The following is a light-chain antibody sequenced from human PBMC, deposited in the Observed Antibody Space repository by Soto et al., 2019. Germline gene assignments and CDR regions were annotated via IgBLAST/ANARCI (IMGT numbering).Light chain of an antibody. V-gene: IGKV3-15*01. J-gene: IGKJ5*01. CDR3: QQYNNWPIT. CDR1: QSVGSL. Sequence: IVLTQSPATLYVFPGEVATLYCRASQSVGSLLAWYQQKPGQAPRLLIYRASTRAAGLPDRFSGSGSETDFTLTISSLQSEDFAVYYCQQYNNWPITFGQGTRLEIK. CDR2: RAS.